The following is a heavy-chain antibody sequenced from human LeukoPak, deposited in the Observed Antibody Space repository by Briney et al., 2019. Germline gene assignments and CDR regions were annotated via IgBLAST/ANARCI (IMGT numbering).Heavy chain of an antibody. V-gene: IGHV3-15*01. CDR3: TTDEGEWELLGNDY. CDR2: IKSKTDGGTT. CDR1: GFTFSSYW. D-gene: IGHD1-26*01. J-gene: IGHJ4*02. Sequence: GGSLRLSCEASGFTFSSYWMSWVRQAPGKGLEWVGRIKSKTDGGTTDYAAPVKGRFTISRDDSKNTLYLQMNSLKTEDTAVYYCTTDEGEWELLGNDYWGQGTLVTVSS.